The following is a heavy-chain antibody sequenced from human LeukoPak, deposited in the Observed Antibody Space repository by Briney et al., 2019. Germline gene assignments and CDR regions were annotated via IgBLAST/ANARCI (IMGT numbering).Heavy chain of an antibody. CDR1: GLTLSGYW. D-gene: IGHD3-16*01. Sequence: GGSLRLSCAASGLTLSGYWMQWVRQAPGKGLVWVSRMNSDGSNTGYADSVKGRFTISRDNAKNTLYLQMNSLIVEDTAVYYCARGSQVHGGLIEYWGQGTLVTVSS. CDR2: MNSDGSNT. J-gene: IGHJ4*02. V-gene: IGHV3-74*01. CDR3: ARGSQVHGGLIEY.